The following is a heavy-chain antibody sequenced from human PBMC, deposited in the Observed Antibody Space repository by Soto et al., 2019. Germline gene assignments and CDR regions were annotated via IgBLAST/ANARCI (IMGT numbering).Heavy chain of an antibody. Sequence: QVQLVQSGAEVKKPGSSVKVSCKASGGTFSSYAISWVRQAPGQGLDWMGGLIPIFGTANYAQKFQGRVTITADESTSTAYMELSSLRSEDTAVYYCASNEGRFLEQEMGDYWGQGTLVTVSS. V-gene: IGHV1-69*01. J-gene: IGHJ4*02. CDR2: LIPIFGTA. CDR1: GGTFSSYA. D-gene: IGHD3-3*01. CDR3: ASNEGRFLEQEMGDY.